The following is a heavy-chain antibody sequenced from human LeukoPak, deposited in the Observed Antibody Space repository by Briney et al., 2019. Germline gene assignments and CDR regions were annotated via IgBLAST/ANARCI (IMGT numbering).Heavy chain of an antibody. J-gene: IGHJ4*02. V-gene: IGHV7-4-1*02. Sequence: ASVNVSCKASGYTFTSYAMNWVRQVPGQGLEWMGWINTSTGNPTYAQGFTGRFVFSLDTSVSTAYLQISSLKAEDTAVYYCARGSTVTTGWGQGTLVTVSS. CDR1: GYTFTSYA. D-gene: IGHD4-17*01. CDR3: ARGSTVTTG. CDR2: INTSTGNP.